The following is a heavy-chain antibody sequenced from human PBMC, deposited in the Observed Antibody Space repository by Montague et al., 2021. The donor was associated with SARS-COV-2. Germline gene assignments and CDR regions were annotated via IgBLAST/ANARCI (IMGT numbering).Heavy chain of an antibody. CDR3: ATSRDVLLWFGELLDAFDI. V-gene: IGHV3-23*01. J-gene: IGHJ3*02. CDR1: GFTVSSYA. CDR2: ISGSVGST. D-gene: IGHD3-10*01. Sequence: SLRLSCAASGFTVSSYAISWVRQAPGKGLEWVSAISGSVGSTYYADSXXVRFTISRDNSKNTLYLQMNSLRAEDTAVYYCATSRDVLLWFGELLDAFDIWGQGTMVTVSS.